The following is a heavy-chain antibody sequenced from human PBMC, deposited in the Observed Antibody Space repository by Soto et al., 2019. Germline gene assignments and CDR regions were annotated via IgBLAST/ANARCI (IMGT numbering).Heavy chain of an antibody. CDR1: GGSISSGGYY. CDR3: ARNAWGMVRGVHWFDP. J-gene: IGHJ5*02. CDR2: IYYSGST. D-gene: IGHD3-10*01. V-gene: IGHV4-31*03. Sequence: QVQLQESGPGLVKPSQTLSLTCTVSGGSISSGGYYWSWIRQHPGQGLEWIGYIYYSGSTYYNPSLKSRVTISIDTSMTEFSLQLSSVTAADTAVYYCARNAWGMVRGVHWFDPWGQVTLVTVSS.